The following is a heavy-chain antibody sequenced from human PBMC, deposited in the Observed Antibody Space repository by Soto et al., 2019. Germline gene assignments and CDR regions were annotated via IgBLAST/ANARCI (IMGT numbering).Heavy chain of an antibody. CDR1: GFTFSSYG. V-gene: IGHV3-30*18. J-gene: IGHJ4*02. CDR2: ISYDGSNK. CDR3: AKDRSWGTSYNVY. D-gene: IGHD2-2*01. Sequence: GGSLRLSCAASGFTFSSYGMHWVRQAPGKGLEWVAVISYDGSNKYYADSVKGRFTISRDNSKNTLYLQMNSLRAEDTAVYYCAKDRSWGTSYNVYWGQGTLVTVSS.